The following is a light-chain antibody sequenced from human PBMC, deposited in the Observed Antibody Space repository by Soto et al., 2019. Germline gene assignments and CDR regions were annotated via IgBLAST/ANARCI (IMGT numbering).Light chain of an antibody. V-gene: IGKV3-20*01. CDR2: GAS. CDR3: QQYGTFRT. J-gene: IGKJ1*01. CDR1: QRVSNY. Sequence: EIVLTQSPGTLSLSPGERATLSCRASQRVSNYLAWYQQKPGQAPRLLIYGASSRATGIPGRFSGSGSGTDFTLTISRLEPEDFAVYYCQQYGTFRTFGQGTKVEIK.